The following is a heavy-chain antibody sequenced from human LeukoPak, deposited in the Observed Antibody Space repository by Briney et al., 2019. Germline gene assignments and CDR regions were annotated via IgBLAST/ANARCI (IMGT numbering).Heavy chain of an antibody. V-gene: IGHV4-31*03. J-gene: IGHJ6*02. Sequence: PSETLSLTCTVSGGSISSGGYYCSWIRQHPGKGLEWIGYIYYSGSTYYNPSLKSRVTISVDTSKNQFSLKLGSVTAADTAVYYCARTVAPDIVVVPAAIPHYYYYGMDVWGQGTTVTVSS. D-gene: IGHD2-2*02. CDR2: IYYSGST. CDR3: ARTVAPDIVVVPAAIPHYYYYGMDV. CDR1: GGSISSGGYY.